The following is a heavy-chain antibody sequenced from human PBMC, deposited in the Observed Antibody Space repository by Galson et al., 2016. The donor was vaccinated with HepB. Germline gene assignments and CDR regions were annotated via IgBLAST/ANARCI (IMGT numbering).Heavy chain of an antibody. CDR1: GASISSGSSY. Sequence: TLSLTCTVSGASISSGSSYWTWIRQHPGKGLEWIGYIYYRGNTYYNPSLKGRALVSRDTSKNQFSPKLSSVTAADTAVHYCARDLNGLYFDYWGQGTLVTVSS. D-gene: IGHD3/OR15-3a*01. J-gene: IGHJ4*02. CDR3: ARDLNGLYFDY. V-gene: IGHV4-31*03. CDR2: IYYRGNT.